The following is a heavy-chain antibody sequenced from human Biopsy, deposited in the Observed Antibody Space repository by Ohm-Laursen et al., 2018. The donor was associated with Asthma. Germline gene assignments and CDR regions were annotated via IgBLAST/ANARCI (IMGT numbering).Heavy chain of an antibody. Sequence: SLRLSCAASGFTFSNYGMHWVRQAPGKGLEWVAVISFDGSNKDFADSVKGRFTISRDNAKNTLYLQMNSLRAEDTALYYCARVSSYWAFDPWGQGTLVTVSS. V-gene: IGHV3-30*03. J-gene: IGHJ5*02. D-gene: IGHD3-16*02. CDR1: GFTFSNYG. CDR3: ARVSSYWAFDP. CDR2: ISFDGSNK.